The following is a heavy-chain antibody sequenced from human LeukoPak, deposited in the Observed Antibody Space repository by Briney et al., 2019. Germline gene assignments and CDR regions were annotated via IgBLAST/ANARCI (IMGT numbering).Heavy chain of an antibody. V-gene: IGHV4-59*08. Sequence: SETLSLTCAVSGDSISNYYWSWIRQPPGKGLEWIGYIYYSDNTDYNPSLKSRVSISVDTSKNQFSLKLSSVTAADTAVYYCARHVGNSWYVAFDIWGQGTLVTVPS. J-gene: IGHJ3*02. CDR2: IYYSDNT. D-gene: IGHD6-13*01. CDR3: ARHVGNSWYVAFDI. CDR1: GDSISNYY.